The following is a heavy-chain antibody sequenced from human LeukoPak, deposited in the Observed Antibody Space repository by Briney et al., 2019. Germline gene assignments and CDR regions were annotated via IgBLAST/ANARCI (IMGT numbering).Heavy chain of an antibody. V-gene: IGHV4-39*01. Sequence: SETLSLTCTVSGGSISSSSFYWGWIRQPRWKGLEGIGSIYYSGSIYYNPSLKSRVTISVDTSKNQFSLKLSSVTAADKAVYYCARLLNAVYASDYWGQGTLVTVSS. CDR1: GGSISSSSFY. CDR3: ARLLNAVYASDY. CDR2: IYYSGSI. J-gene: IGHJ4*02. D-gene: IGHD2-8*01.